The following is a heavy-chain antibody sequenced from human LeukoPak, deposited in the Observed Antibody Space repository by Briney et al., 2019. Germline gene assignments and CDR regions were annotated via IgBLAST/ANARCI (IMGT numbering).Heavy chain of an antibody. V-gene: IGHV3-21*01. D-gene: IGHD1-26*01. Sequence: GGSLRLSCAASGFTFSSYSMNWVRQAPGKGLEWVSSISSSSSYIYYADSVKGRFTISRDNAKNSLYLQMNSLRAEDTAVYYCARDLRGAAAFDYWGRGTLVTVSS. CDR3: ARDLRGAAAFDY. CDR2: ISSSSSYI. CDR1: GFTFSSYS. J-gene: IGHJ4*02.